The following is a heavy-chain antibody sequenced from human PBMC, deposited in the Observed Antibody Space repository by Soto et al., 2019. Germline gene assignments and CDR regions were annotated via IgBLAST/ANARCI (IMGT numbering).Heavy chain of an antibody. J-gene: IGHJ4*02. CDR2: ISYDGSNK. CDR3: ASDLAVRPGRSGY. Sequence: GGSLRLSCAASGFTFSSYAMHWVRHAPGKGLEWVAVISYDGSNKYYADSVKGRFTISRDNSKNTLYLQMNSLRAEDTAVYYGASDLAVRPGRSGYWGQGTLVTVSS. V-gene: IGHV3-30-3*01. D-gene: IGHD4-17*01. CDR1: GFTFSSYA.